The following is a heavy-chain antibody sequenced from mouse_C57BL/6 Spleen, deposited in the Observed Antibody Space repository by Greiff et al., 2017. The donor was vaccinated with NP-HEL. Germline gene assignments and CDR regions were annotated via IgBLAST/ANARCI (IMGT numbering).Heavy chain of an antibody. CDR2: IYPRSGNT. CDR1: GYTFTSYG. CDR3: ARNCTTVVATDYAMDY. J-gene: IGHJ4*01. D-gene: IGHD1-1*01. Sequence: QVQLQQSGAELARPGASVKLSCKASGYTFTSYGISWVKQRTGQGLEWIGEIYPRSGNTYYNEKFKGKATLTADKSSSTAYMELRSLTSEDSAVYFCARNCTTVVATDYAMDYWGQGTSVTVSS. V-gene: IGHV1-81*01.